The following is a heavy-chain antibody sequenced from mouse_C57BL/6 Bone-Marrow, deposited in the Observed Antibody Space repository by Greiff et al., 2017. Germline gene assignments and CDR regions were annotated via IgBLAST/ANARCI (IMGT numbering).Heavy chain of an antibody. CDR3: ARKDDYDRAYAMDY. V-gene: IGHV1-80*01. Sequence: PLQQSGAELVKPGASVKISCKASGYAFSSYWMNWVKQRPGKGLEWIGQIYPGDGDTNYNGKFKGKATLTADKSSSTAYMQLSSLTSEDSAVYFCARKDDYDRAYAMDYWGQGTSVTVSS. J-gene: IGHJ4*01. D-gene: IGHD2-4*01. CDR1: GYAFSSYW. CDR2: IYPGDGDT.